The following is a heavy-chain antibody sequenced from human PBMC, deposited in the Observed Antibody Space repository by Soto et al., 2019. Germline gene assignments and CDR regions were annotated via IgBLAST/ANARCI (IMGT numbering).Heavy chain of an antibody. CDR2: IWYDGSNK. V-gene: IGHV3-33*01. CDR3: ARDRYYDSSGPNNRAV. CDR1: GFTFSSYG. J-gene: IGHJ6*02. Sequence: QVQLVESGGGVVQPGRSLRLSCAASGFTFSSYGMHWVRQAPGKGLEWVAVIWYDGSNKYYADSVKGRFTISRDNSKNTLYLQMNSLRAEDTAVYYCARDRYYDSSGPNNRAVWGQGTTVTVSS. D-gene: IGHD3-22*01.